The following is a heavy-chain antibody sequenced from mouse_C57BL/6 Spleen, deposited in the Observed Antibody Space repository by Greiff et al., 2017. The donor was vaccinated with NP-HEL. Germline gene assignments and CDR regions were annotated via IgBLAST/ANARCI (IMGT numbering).Heavy chain of an antibody. Sequence: QVQLQQPGAELVKPGASVKLSCKASGYTFTSYWMQWVNQRPGQGLEWIGEIDPSDSYTNYNQKFKGKATLTVDTSSSTAYMQLSSLTSEDSAVYYCASYGNYTYWGKGTLVTVSA. J-gene: IGHJ3*01. CDR1: GYTFTSYW. D-gene: IGHD2-1*01. CDR3: ASYGNYTY. CDR2: IDPSDSYT. V-gene: IGHV1-50*01.